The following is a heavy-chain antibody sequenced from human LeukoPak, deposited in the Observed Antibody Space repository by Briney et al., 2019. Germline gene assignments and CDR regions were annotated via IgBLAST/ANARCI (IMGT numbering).Heavy chain of an antibody. CDR3: ARGNVAAAGTFDY. V-gene: IGHV3-64*01. CDR1: GYSFSSYA. CDR2: ISSNGGST. J-gene: IGHJ4*02. D-gene: IGHD6-13*01. Sequence: GGSLRLSCAASGYSFSSYAIHGGRQPPGKELQNVSAISSNGGSTYYANSVKGRFTISRDNSKNTLYLQMGSLRAEDMAVYYCARGNVAAAGTFDYWGQGTLVTVSS.